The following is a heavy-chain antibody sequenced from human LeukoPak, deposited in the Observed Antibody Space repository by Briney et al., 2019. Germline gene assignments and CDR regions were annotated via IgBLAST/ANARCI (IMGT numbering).Heavy chain of an antibody. D-gene: IGHD3-3*01. CDR3: APYCDFWSGYYEREVWFDP. CDR2: IIPIFGTA. J-gene: IGHJ5*02. Sequence: SVKVSCKASGGTFSSYAISWVRQAPGQGLEWMGGIIPIFGTANYAQKFQGRVTITADESTSTAYMELSSLRSEDTAVYYCAPYCDFWSGYYEREVWFDPWGQGTLVTVSS. CDR1: GGTFSSYA. V-gene: IGHV1-69*01.